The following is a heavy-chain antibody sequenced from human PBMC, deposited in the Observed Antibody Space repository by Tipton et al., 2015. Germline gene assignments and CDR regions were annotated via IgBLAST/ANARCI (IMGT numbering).Heavy chain of an antibody. D-gene: IGHD5-18*01. J-gene: IGHJ4*02. CDR1: GFTFSGSA. CDR3: TRRGPDTDMDLPMPFDY. CDR2: IRSKANSYAT. Sequence: SLRLSCAASGFTFSGSAMHWVRQASGKGLEWVGRIRSKANSYATAYAASVKGRFIISRDDSKNTAYLQMNSLKTEDTAVYYCTRRGPDTDMDLPMPFDYWGQGSLVTVSS. V-gene: IGHV3-73*01.